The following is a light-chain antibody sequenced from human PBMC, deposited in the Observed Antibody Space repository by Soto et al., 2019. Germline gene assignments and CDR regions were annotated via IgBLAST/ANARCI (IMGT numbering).Light chain of an antibody. V-gene: IGKV2D-29*02. CDR3: MQCAQLPLP. Sequence: IVVSQTPISLSVTPGQPASISCRSSQSLLSSGGETYLFWYLQRPGQSPQLLIYEVSNRISAVPDRFSGSGSGTDFTLKICRVEAEDAGVYYCMQCAQLPLPFGQGAPLEN. CDR1: QSLLSSGGETY. CDR2: EVS. J-gene: IGKJ5*01.